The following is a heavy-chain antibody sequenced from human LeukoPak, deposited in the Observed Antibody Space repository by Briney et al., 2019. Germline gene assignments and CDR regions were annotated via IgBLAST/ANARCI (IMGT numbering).Heavy chain of an antibody. CDR3: ARRAGSLVYYFDS. CDR1: GGSIKSHY. V-gene: IGHV4-59*08. Sequence: SETLSLTCTIPGGSIKSHYWSWIRQAPGKGLEWIAYMFYSGRTEYNPSLKSRVTISVDTSRNQVSLKVNSVTAADTAVYYCARRAGSLVYYFDSWGQGTLVTVSS. CDR2: MFYSGRT. D-gene: IGHD3-10*01. J-gene: IGHJ4*02.